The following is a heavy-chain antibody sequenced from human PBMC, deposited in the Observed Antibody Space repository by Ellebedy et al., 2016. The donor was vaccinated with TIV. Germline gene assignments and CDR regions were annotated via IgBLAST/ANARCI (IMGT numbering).Heavy chain of an antibody. CDR3: ARVALGAFDI. CDR2: INPNSGYT. V-gene: IGHV1-2*02. CDR1: GYTFTGYY. J-gene: IGHJ3*02. Sequence: ASVKVSCKASGYTFTGYYMHWVRRAPGQGLEWMGWINPNSGYTNYAQQFQGRITTTRDTSISTGYMELRRLTSDDTAVYFCARVALGAFDIWGQGTMVTVSS.